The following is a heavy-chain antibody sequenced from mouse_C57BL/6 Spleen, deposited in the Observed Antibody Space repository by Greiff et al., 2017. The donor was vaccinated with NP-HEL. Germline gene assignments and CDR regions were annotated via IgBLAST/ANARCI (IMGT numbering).Heavy chain of an antibody. Sequence: EVQLQESVAELVRPGASVKLSCTASGFHIKNTYMHWVKQRPEQGLEWIGRIDPANGNTKYAPKFQGKATITADTSSNTAYLQLSSLTSEDTAIYYCARGYYAMDYWGQGTSVTVSS. CDR1: GFHIKNTY. CDR2: IDPANGNT. CDR3: ARGYYAMDY. V-gene: IGHV14-3*01. J-gene: IGHJ4*01.